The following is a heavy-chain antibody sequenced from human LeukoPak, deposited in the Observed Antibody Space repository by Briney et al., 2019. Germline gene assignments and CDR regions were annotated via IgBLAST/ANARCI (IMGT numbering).Heavy chain of an antibody. J-gene: IGHJ4*02. CDR2: MNPNSGNT. CDR1: GYTFTSYD. Sequence: GASVKVSCKASGYTFTSYDINWVRQATGQGLEWMGWMNPNSGNTGYAQKFQGRVTMTRNTSISTAYMELGSLRSDDTAVYYCARCVVVVPAANPFDYWGQGTLVTVSS. CDR3: ARCVVVVPAANPFDY. D-gene: IGHD2-2*01. V-gene: IGHV1-8*01.